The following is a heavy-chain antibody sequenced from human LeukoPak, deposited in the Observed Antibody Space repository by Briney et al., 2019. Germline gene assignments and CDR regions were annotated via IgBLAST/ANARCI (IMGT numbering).Heavy chain of an antibody. J-gene: IGHJ4*02. CDR3: ASLTRILPLDY. D-gene: IGHD2/OR15-2a*01. CDR1: GFTFSSYW. CDR2: INSDGSST. V-gene: IGHV3-74*01. Sequence: GGSLRLSCAASGFTFSSYWMHWVRQAPGKGLVWVSRINSDGSSTSYADSVKGRFTISRDNAKNTLYLQMNSLRAEDTAVYYCASLTRILPLDYWGQGTLVTVSS.